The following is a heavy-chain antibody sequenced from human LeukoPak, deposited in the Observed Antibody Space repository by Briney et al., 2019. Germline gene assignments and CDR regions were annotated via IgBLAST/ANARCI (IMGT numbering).Heavy chain of an antibody. J-gene: IGHJ3*02. Sequence: PSETLSLTCTVSGGSISSYYWSWIRQPPGKGLEWIGYIYYSGSTNYNPSLKSRVTISVDTSKNQFSLKLSSVTAADTAVYYCARSMATLRSGAFDIWGQGTMVTVSS. V-gene: IGHV4-59*12. CDR1: GGSISSYY. CDR3: ARSMATLRSGAFDI. CDR2: IYYSGST. D-gene: IGHD2-8*01.